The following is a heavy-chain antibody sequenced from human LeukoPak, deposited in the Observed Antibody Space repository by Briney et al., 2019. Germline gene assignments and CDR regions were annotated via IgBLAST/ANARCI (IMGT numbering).Heavy chain of an antibody. CDR2: IYPGDSDT. CDR1: GYSFTSYW. J-gene: IGHJ5*02. CDR3: ARLGGGSGHDNWFDP. Sequence: GESLQISCKGSGYSFTSYWIGWVRQMPGKGLEWMGIIYPGDSDTRYSPSFQGQVTISADKSISTAYLQWSSLKASDTAMYYCARLGGGSGHDNWFDPWGQGTLVTVSS. V-gene: IGHV5-51*01. D-gene: IGHD6-19*01.